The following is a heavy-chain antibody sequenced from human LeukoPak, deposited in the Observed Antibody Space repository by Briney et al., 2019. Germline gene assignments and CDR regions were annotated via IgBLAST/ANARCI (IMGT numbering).Heavy chain of an antibody. CDR2: IWYDGSNE. J-gene: IGHJ4*02. D-gene: IGHD1-26*01. V-gene: IGHV3-33*01. CDR3: ARDRGGGSYDY. CDR1: GLTFRNYG. Sequence: GRSLRLSCAASGLTFRNYGMHWVRQAPGKGLEWVAVIWYDGSNEGYADSVKGRFTISRDNAKNSLYLQMSSLRAEDTAVYYCARDRGGGSYDYWGQGTVVTVSS.